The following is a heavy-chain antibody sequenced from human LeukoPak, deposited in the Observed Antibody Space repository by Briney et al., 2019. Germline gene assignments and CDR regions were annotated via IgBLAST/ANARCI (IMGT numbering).Heavy chain of an antibody. J-gene: IGHJ4*02. V-gene: IGHV1-2*02. D-gene: IGHD4-11*01. Sequence: ASVNVSCKPSGYTFTYYYIHWVRQAPGQGREWMGWINPNSGETNSAQKFQGRVTMTGDTSISTAYMELRRVTSDDTAVYYCARDRDYSNTERGFDYWGQGTLVTVSS. CDR1: GYTFTYYY. CDR2: INPNSGET. CDR3: ARDRDYSNTERGFDY.